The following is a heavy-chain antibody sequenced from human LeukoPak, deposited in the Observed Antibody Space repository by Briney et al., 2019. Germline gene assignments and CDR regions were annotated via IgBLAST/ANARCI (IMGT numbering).Heavy chain of an antibody. CDR3: ARATSGSSYYFDS. V-gene: IGHV4-4*02. Sequence: PSGTLSLTCAVSGGSVSSTNWWNWVRQPPGKGLEWIGEIYLSGSTNYNPSLKSRVTISVDKSNNQVSLNLRSVTAADTAVYYCARATSGSSYYFDSWGQGTLVTVSS. CDR1: GGSVSSTNW. CDR2: IYLSGST. D-gene: IGHD1-26*01. J-gene: IGHJ4*02.